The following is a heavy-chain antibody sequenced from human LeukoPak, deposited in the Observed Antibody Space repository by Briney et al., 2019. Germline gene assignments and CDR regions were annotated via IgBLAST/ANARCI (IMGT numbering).Heavy chain of an antibody. CDR1: GGSISSGGYY. CDR2: IYHSGST. CDR3: ARARTGYDFWSGYPETRYYFGY. Sequence: SQTLSLTCTVSGGSISSGGYYWSWIRQPPGKGLEWIGYIYHSGSTYYNPSLKSRVTISVDRSKNQFSLKLSSVTAADTAVYYCARARTGYDFWSGYPETRYYFGYWGQGTLVTVSS. J-gene: IGHJ4*02. V-gene: IGHV4-30-2*01. D-gene: IGHD3-3*01.